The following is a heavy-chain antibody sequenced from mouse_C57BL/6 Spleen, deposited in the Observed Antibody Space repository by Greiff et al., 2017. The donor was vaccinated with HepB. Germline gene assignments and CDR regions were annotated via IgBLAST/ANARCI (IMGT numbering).Heavy chain of an antibody. J-gene: IGHJ2*01. CDR2: IYPRDGST. CDR3: AREGVYYGNYVAFDY. D-gene: IGHD2-1*01. CDR1: GYTFTDHT. Sequence: VQLQQSDAELVKPGASVKISCKVSGYTFTDHTIHWMKQRPEQGLEWIGYIYPRDGSTKYNEKFKGKATLTADKSSSTAYMQLNSLTSEDSAVYFCAREGVYYGNYVAFDYWGQGTTLTVSS. V-gene: IGHV1-78*01.